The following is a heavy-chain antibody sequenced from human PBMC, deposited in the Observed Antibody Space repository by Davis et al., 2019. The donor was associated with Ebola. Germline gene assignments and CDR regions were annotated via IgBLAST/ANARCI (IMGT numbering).Heavy chain of an antibody. V-gene: IGHV3-7*03. D-gene: IGHD5-18*01. J-gene: IGHJ4*02. CDR2: INQDGSEK. CDR1: GFTFSSYA. CDR3: ARRDMVN. Sequence: GESLKISCAASGFTFSSYAMSWVRQAPGKGLEWVANINQDGSEKYYVDSVKGRFTISRDNAKNSLYLQMNSLRAEDTAVYYCARRDMVNWGQGTLVTVSS.